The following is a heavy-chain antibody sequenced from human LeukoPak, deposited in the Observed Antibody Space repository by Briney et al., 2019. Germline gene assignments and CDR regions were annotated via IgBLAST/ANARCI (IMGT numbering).Heavy chain of an antibody. D-gene: IGHD3-10*01. CDR2: INHSGST. V-gene: IGHV4-34*01. J-gene: IGHJ4*02. Sequence: SETLSLTCAVYGGSFSGYYWSWIRQPPGKGLEWIGEINHSGSTNYNPSLKSRVTISVDTSKNQFSLKLSSVTAADTAVYYCARGSMVRGVIHDYWGQGTLVTVSS. CDR1: GGSFSGYY. CDR3: ARGSMVRGVIHDY.